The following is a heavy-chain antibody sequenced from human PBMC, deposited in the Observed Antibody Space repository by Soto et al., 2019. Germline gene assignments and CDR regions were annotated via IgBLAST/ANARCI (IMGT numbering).Heavy chain of an antibody. Sequence: SETLSLTCAVYGGSFSGYYWGWIRQPPGKGLEWIGEINHSGSTNYNPSLKSRVTISVDTSKNQFSLKLSSVTAADTAVYYCARVVGGWNLQRTINWFDPWGQGTLVTVSS. CDR2: INHSGST. J-gene: IGHJ5*02. V-gene: IGHV4-34*01. CDR3: ARVVGGWNLQRTINWFDP. CDR1: GGSFSGYY. D-gene: IGHD6-19*01.